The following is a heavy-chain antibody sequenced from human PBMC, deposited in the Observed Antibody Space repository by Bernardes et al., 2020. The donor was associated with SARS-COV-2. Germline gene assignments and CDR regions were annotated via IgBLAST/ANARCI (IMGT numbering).Heavy chain of an antibody. CDR2: INKIGSAQ. Sequence: GGSLSLSCTSSGFTFSDYWMSWVRQAPGKGLEWVANINKIGSAQYYVDSVKGRFTISRDNTKNSVYLQMDSLRAEDTAVYYCARYVAALDYWGRGTLVAVSS. CDR1: GFTFSDYW. D-gene: IGHD2-15*01. CDR3: ARYVAALDY. J-gene: IGHJ4*02. V-gene: IGHV3-7*01.